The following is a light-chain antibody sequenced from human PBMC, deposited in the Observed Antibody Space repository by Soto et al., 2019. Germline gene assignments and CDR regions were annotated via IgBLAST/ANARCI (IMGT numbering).Light chain of an antibody. CDR2: GTS. J-gene: IGKJ2*01. Sequence: ENVLTQSPGTPSLSPGERATLSCRASQSVTNNYLAWHQQKPGQAPRLLIYGTSRRATGIPDRFSGSGSGTDFTLSISRLEPEDFAVYHCQQYGDFPYTFGQGTKLEIK. V-gene: IGKV3-20*01. CDR3: QQYGDFPYT. CDR1: QSVTNNY.